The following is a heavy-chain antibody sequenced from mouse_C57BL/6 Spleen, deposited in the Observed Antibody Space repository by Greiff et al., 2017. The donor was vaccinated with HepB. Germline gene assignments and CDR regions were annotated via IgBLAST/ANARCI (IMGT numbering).Heavy chain of an antibody. CDR3: AIYSNYDYFDY. D-gene: IGHD2-5*01. V-gene: IGHV1-82*01. CDR1: GYAFSSSW. CDR2: IYPGDGDT. J-gene: IGHJ2*01. Sequence: VQLQQSGPELVKPGASVKISCKASGYAFSSSWMNWVKQRPGKGLEWIGRIYPGDGDTNYNGKFKGKATLTADKSSSTAYMQLSSLTSEDSAVYFCAIYSNYDYFDYWGQGTTLTVSS.